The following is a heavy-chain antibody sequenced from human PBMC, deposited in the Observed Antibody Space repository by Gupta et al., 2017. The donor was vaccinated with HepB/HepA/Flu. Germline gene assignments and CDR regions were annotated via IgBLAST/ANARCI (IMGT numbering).Heavy chain of an antibody. CDR3: ARGGQWLVGWFDP. J-gene: IGHJ5*02. CDR2: INHSGST. V-gene: IGHV4-34*01. CDR1: GGSFSGYY. D-gene: IGHD6-19*01. Sequence: QVQLQQWGAGLLKPSETLSLTCAVYGGSFSGYYWSWIRQPPGKGLEWIGEINHSGSTNYNPSLKSRVTISVDTSKNQFSLKLSSGTAADTAVYYCARGGQWLVGWFDPWGQGTLVTVSS.